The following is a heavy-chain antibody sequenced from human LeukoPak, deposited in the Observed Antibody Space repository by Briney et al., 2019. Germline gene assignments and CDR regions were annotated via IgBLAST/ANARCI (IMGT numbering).Heavy chain of an antibody. CDR3: TRESDGIAAPFDY. Sequence: SETLSLTCTVSGGSISSYYWSWLRQPPGKGLEWIGYIYYSGSTNYNPSLKSRVTISVDTSKNQFSLKLSSVTAADTAVYYCTRESDGIAAPFDYWGQGTLVTVSS. CDR2: IYYSGST. J-gene: IGHJ4*02. V-gene: IGHV4-59*01. CDR1: GGSISSYY. D-gene: IGHD6-6*01.